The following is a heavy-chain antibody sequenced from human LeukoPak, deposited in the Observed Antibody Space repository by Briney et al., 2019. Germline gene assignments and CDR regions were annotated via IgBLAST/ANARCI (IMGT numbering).Heavy chain of an antibody. Sequence: GGSLRLSCAASGFTVSSNYMSWVRQAPGKGLEWVSVIYSGGSTYYADSVKGRFTISRDESKNTLYLQMNSLRAEDTAVYYCARDQYSSTWYRGAFDVWGQGTMVSVSS. CDR1: GFTVSSNY. CDR2: IYSGGST. J-gene: IGHJ3*01. V-gene: IGHV3-66*01. D-gene: IGHD6-13*01. CDR3: ARDQYSSTWYRGAFDV.